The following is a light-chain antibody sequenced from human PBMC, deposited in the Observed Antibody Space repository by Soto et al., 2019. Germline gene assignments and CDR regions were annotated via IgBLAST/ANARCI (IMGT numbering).Light chain of an antibody. J-gene: IGLJ2*01. CDR1: SGHRRYA. Sequence: QAVVTQSPSASASLGASVKLTCTLSSGHRRYAIAWHQQQPEKGPRYLMNLNIDGSHSKGDGIPDRFSGSSSGAERYLTISSLQSEDEADYYCQTWVTGIVVFGGGTKLTVL. CDR3: QTWVTGIVV. V-gene: IGLV4-69*01. CDR2: LNIDGSH.